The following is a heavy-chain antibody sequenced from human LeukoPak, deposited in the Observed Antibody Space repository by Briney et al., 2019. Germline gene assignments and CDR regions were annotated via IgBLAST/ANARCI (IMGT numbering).Heavy chain of an antibody. Sequence: TQTLSPTCTVSGGSISSGVYYWSWIRQHPGKGLEWIGYIYYSGSTYYNPSLKSRVTISVDTSKNQFSLKLSSVTAADTAVYYCARDGSHYFDYWGQGTLVTVSS. CDR3: ARDGSHYFDY. D-gene: IGHD2-2*03. V-gene: IGHV4-31*03. J-gene: IGHJ4*02. CDR1: GGSISSGVYY. CDR2: IYYSGST.